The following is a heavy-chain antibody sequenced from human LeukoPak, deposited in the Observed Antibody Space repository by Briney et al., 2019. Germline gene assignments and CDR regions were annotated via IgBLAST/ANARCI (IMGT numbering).Heavy chain of an antibody. J-gene: IGHJ4*02. V-gene: IGHV4-4*07. CDR1: GGSISSYY. D-gene: IGHD6-19*01. CDR3: AREGSSGWYPYYFDY. Sequence: SETLSLTCTVSGGSISSYYWSWIRQPAGKGLEWIGRIYTSGSTNYNPSLKSRVTMSVDTPKNQFSLKLSSVTAADTAVYYCAREGSSGWYPYYFDYWGQGTLVTVSS. CDR2: IYTSGST.